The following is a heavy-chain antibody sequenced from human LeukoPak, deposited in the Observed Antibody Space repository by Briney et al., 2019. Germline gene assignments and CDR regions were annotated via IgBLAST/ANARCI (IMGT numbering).Heavy chain of an antibody. J-gene: IGHJ1*01. Sequence: GGSLRLSCAASGFTFSSYAMSWVRQAPGKGLEWVSYISTSGSTIYYADSVKGRFTISRDNAKNSLYLQMNSLRADDTAVYYCAHLGGMVIQNWGQGTLVTVSS. D-gene: IGHD3-16*01. CDR2: ISTSGSTI. V-gene: IGHV3-48*04. CDR3: AHLGGMVIQN. CDR1: GFTFSSYA.